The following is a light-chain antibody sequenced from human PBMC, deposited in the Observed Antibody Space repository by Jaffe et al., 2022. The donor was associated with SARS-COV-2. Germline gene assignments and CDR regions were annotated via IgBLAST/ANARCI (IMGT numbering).Light chain of an antibody. J-gene: IGKJ2*01. CDR1: QSITSW. Sequence: DIQMTQSPSTLSASVGDRVTITCRASQSITSWLAWYQQKPGKAPKLLIYKASSVQSGVPSRFSGSESGTEFTLTISSLQPDDFATYFCQQYNSYPYTFGQGTKLEIK. V-gene: IGKV1-5*03. CDR3: QQYNSYPYT. CDR2: KAS.